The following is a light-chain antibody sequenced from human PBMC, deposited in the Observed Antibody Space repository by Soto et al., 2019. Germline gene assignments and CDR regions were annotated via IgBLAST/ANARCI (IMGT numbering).Light chain of an antibody. CDR3: QQYHKSPWT. CDR2: TAS. Sequence: DIQMTQSPSTLSGSPGDRVSLSFRANQSINNLLAWYQQKPEEAPMLLIYTASRVTSGFPARFSGSGSGADFTLTISSLQSDDFAAYYCQQYHKSPWTFGKGTKVDIK. J-gene: IGKJ1*01. V-gene: IGKV1-5*01. CDR1: QSINNL.